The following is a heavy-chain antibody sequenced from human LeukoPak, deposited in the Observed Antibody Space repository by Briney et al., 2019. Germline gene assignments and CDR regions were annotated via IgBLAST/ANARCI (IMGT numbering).Heavy chain of an antibody. Sequence: AASVKVSCKASGGTFSSYAIGWVGQAPGQGLEWMGRIIPIFGIANYAQKFQGRVTITADKSTSTAYMELSSLRSEDTAVYYCARALALRYFDWPGGWFDPWGQGTLVTVSS. J-gene: IGHJ5*02. CDR1: GGTFSSYA. V-gene: IGHV1-69*04. CDR3: ARALALRYFDWPGGWFDP. D-gene: IGHD3-9*01. CDR2: IIPIFGIA.